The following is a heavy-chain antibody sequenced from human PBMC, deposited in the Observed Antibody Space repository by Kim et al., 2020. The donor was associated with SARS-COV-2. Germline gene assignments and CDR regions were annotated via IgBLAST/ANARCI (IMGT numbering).Heavy chain of an antibody. J-gene: IGHJ6*02. V-gene: IGHV3-11*05. CDR3: ARAGITMVRGAIAV. D-gene: IGHD3-10*01. Sequence: EDSVKGRFTNSRDNAKNSLYLQMNSLRAEDTAVYYCARAGITMVRGAIAVWGQGTTVTVSS.